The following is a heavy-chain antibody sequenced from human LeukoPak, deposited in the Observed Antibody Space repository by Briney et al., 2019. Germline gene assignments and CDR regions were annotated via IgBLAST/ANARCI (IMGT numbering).Heavy chain of an antibody. V-gene: IGHV4-30-4*01. CDR2: IYYSGST. CDR3: ASSDYGDYLMDFDY. Sequence: SETLSLTCTVSGGSISSGDYYWSWIRQPPGKGLERIGYIYYSGSTYYNPSLKSRVTTSVDTSKNQFSLKLSSVAAADTAVYYCASSDYGDYLMDFDYWGQGTLVTVSS. D-gene: IGHD4-17*01. J-gene: IGHJ4*02. CDR1: GGSISSGDYY.